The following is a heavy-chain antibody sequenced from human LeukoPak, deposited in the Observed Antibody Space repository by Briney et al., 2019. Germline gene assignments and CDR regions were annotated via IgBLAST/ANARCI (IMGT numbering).Heavy chain of an antibody. Sequence: ASVKVSCKASGGTFSSYAISWVRQAPGQGLEWMGGIIPIFGTANYAQKFQGRVTITADESTSTAYMELSSLRSEDTAVYYCARVRYFDRFPRYYYYYMDVWGKGTTVAISS. V-gene: IGHV1-69*13. J-gene: IGHJ6*03. CDR2: IIPIFGTA. CDR1: GGTFSSYA. CDR3: ARVRYFDRFPRYYYYYMDV. D-gene: IGHD3-9*01.